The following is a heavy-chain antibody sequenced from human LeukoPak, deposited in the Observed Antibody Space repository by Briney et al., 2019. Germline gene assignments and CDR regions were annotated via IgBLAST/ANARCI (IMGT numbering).Heavy chain of an antibody. CDR3: ARDPAPGGSYGARLTGWFDP. CDR2: FDPEDGET. CDR1: GHTLTELS. V-gene: IGHV1-24*01. D-gene: IGHD1-26*01. Sequence: ASVKVSCKVSGHTLTELSMHWVRQAPGKGLEWMGGFDPEDGETIYAQKFQGRVTMTEDTSTDTAYMELSSLRSEDTAVYYCARDPAPGGSYGARLTGWFDPWGQGTLVTVSS. J-gene: IGHJ5*02.